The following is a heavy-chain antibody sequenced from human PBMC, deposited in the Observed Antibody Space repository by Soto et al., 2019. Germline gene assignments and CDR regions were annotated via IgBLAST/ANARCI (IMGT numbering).Heavy chain of an antibody. Sequence: ASVKVSCKASGYTFTSYGISWVRQAPGQGLEWMGWISAYNGNTNYAQKLQGRVTMTTDTSTSTAYMELRSLRSDDTAVYYCARDRPPPGTASFDCWGQGPRSPSPQ. CDR3: ARDRPPPGTASFDC. V-gene: IGHV1-18*01. CDR1: GYTFTSYG. J-gene: IGHJ4*02. D-gene: IGHD1-1*01. CDR2: ISAYNGNT.